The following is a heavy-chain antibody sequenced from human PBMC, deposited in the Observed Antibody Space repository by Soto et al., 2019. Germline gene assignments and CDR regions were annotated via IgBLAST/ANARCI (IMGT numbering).Heavy chain of an antibody. V-gene: IGHV3-21*01. D-gene: IGHD4-17*01. CDR2: ISSTSTFI. Sequence: TGGSLRLSCAASGFTFSDYSVNWVRQAPGKGLEWVSSISSTSTFIYYADSVRGRFTISRDNAKNSLYLQMNSLRAEDTAAYYCTRAYGDYGTLSDYWGRGTLVTVSS. J-gene: IGHJ4*02. CDR1: GFTFSDYS. CDR3: TRAYGDYGTLSDY.